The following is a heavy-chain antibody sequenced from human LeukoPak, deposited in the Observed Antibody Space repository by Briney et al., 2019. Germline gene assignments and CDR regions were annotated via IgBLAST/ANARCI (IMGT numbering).Heavy chain of an antibody. CDR2: IYPGDSDT. J-gene: IGHJ4*02. CDR1: GYTFTSYW. CDR3: AGPPRYDSSGYYAY. Sequence: GESLKISCKGSGYTFTSYWIGWVRQMPGKGLEWMGSIYPGDSDTRYSPSFQGQVTISADRSINTAYLQWSSLKASDTAIYYCAGPPRYDSSGYYAYWGQGTLVTVSS. D-gene: IGHD3-22*01. V-gene: IGHV5-51*01.